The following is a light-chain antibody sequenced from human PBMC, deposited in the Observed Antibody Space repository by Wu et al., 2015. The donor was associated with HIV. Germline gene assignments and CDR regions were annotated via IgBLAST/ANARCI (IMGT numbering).Light chain of an antibody. CDR1: QGISTY. CDR2: AAS. CDR3: QQLNDYPVT. J-gene: IGKJ4*01. V-gene: IGKV1-9*01. Sequence: DIQLTQSPSFLSASVGDRVTITCRASQGISTYLAWYQQKPGKAPKLLIYAASILQSGVPSRFSGSGSGTEFTLTISNLQPEDFATYYCQQLNDYPVTFGGGTRVEIK.